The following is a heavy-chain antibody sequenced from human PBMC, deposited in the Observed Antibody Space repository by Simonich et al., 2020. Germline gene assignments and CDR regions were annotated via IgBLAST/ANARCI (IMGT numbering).Heavy chain of an antibody. CDR2: IYHSGST. CDR3: ARVGYSNYYYYGMDV. CDR1: GYSISSGYY. D-gene: IGHD6-13*01. V-gene: IGHV4-38-2*01. Sequence: QVQLQESGPGLVKPSETLSLTCAVSGYSISSGYYWGWIRQPPGKGLDWIGSIYHSGSTYYNPSLKSRVTISVDTSKNQCSLKLSSVTAADTAVYYCARVGYSNYYYYGMDVWGQGTTVTVSS. J-gene: IGHJ6*02.